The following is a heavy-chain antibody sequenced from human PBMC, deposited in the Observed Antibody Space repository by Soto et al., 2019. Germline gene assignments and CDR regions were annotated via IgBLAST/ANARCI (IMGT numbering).Heavy chain of an antibody. CDR1: VFSLSTTAVG. CDR2: IYWDDDN. CDR3: AHIDTSFETRGEFDS. D-gene: IGHD2-21*01. V-gene: IGHV2-5*02. J-gene: IGHJ4*02. Sequence: HITLKESGPTLVKPTQTLTLTCTFSVFSLSTTAVGVGSIRLPPGKALEWLAFIYWDDDNRYSPSLKGRLTVIKETSKNQVVLTMNEMDPVYTATYYCAHIDTSFETRGEFDSLGQRTLVPFYS.